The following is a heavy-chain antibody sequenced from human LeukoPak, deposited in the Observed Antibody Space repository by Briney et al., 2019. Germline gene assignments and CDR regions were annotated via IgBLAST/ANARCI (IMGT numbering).Heavy chain of an antibody. V-gene: IGHV3-23*01. CDR3: ANEIRPNDY. J-gene: IGHJ4*02. CDR2: ISISGTKT. D-gene: IGHD4-17*01. Sequence: ETLSLTCTVSGGSISSSSYYWGWIRQPPGKGLEWLSAISISGTKTYYGDSVKGRFFISRDNSKNTLYLHMNGLRVEDTGIYYCANEIRPNDYWGQGTLVTVAS. CDR1: GGSISSSSYY.